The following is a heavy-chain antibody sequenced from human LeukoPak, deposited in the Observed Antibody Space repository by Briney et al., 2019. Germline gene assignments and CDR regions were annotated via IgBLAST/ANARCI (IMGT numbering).Heavy chain of an antibody. D-gene: IGHD2-2*01. CDR2: INPNSGGT. Sequence: ASVKVSXKASGYTFTGYYMHWVRQAPGQGLEWMGRINPNSGGTNYAQKFQGRVTMTRDTSISTAYMELSRLRSDDTAVYYCARLHIVVVPAANDYWGQGTLVTVSS. CDR1: GYTFTGYY. J-gene: IGHJ4*02. V-gene: IGHV1-2*06. CDR3: ARLHIVVVPAANDY.